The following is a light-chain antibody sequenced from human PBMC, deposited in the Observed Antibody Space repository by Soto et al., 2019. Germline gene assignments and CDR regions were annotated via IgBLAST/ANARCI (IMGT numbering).Light chain of an antibody. Sequence: QSALTQPASVSGSPGQSIAISCTGTSSDVGGYNYVSWYQHHPGEAPKLMIYDVTNRPSGVSNRFSGSKSGNTASLTISGLQTEDEADYYCSSYTSSSTRVFGTGNKVTVL. CDR1: SSDVGGYNY. V-gene: IGLV2-14*03. CDR3: SSYTSSSTRV. CDR2: DVT. J-gene: IGLJ1*01.